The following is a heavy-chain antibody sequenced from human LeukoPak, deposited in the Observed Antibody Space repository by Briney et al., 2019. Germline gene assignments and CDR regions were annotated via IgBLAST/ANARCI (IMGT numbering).Heavy chain of an antibody. CDR3: ARLATTVTTEDY. J-gene: IGHJ4*02. V-gene: IGHV4-4*02. CDR1: GDSISSNHW. D-gene: IGHD4-17*01. Sequence: WETLSLTCAVSGDSISSNHWWSWVRQPPGKGLEWIGEVYHSGFIIYNPSLKSRLTVSLDKSKNQFSLRLSSVTAADTAVYYCARLATTVTTEDYWGQGILGTVSS. CDR2: VYHSGFI.